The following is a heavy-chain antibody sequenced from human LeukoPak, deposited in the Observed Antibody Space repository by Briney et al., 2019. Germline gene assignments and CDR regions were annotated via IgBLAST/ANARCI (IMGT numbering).Heavy chain of an antibody. CDR3: ARGLTIFGVVNDAFDI. Sequence: PGGSLRLSCAASGFTFSSYWMHWVRQAPGKGVVWVSLINSDGSSTIYADSVKGRFTISRDNAKNTLCLQMKSLRAEHTAVYYCARGLTIFGVVNDAFDIWGQGTMVTVSS. CDR1: GFTFSSYW. CDR2: INSDGSST. J-gene: IGHJ3*02. V-gene: IGHV3-74*01. D-gene: IGHD3-3*01.